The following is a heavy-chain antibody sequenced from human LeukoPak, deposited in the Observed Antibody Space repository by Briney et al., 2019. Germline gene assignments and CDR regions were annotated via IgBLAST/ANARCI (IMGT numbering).Heavy chain of an antibody. CDR2: IKQDGSEK. D-gene: IGHD3-9*01. V-gene: IGHV3-7*01. Sequence: GGSLRLSCAASGFTFSSYWMSWVRQAPGKGLEWVANIKQDGSEKYYVDSVKGRFTISRDNAKNSLYLQMNSLRAEDTAVYYCARVNGDILNGYYEPYYFDHWGQGTLVTVSS. CDR1: GFTFSSYW. CDR3: ARVNGDILNGYYEPYYFDH. J-gene: IGHJ4*02.